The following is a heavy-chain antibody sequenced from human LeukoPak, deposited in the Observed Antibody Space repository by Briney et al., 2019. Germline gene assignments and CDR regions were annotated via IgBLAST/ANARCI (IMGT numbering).Heavy chain of an antibody. CDR3: ARGQFGVGANPPV. J-gene: IGHJ4*02. CDR2: IYSGGST. V-gene: IGHV3-53*04. D-gene: IGHD1-26*01. Sequence: GGSLRLSCAASGFTVSSNYMSWVRQAPGKGLEWVSVIYSGGSTYYADSVKGRFTISRHNSKNTLYLQMNSLRAEDTAVYYCARGQFGVGANPPVWGQGTLVTVSS. CDR1: GFTVSSNY.